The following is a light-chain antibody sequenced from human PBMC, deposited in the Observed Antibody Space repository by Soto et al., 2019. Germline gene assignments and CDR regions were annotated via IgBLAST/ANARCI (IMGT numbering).Light chain of an antibody. Sequence: QSVLTQPPSASGTPGQRVTISCSGSSSNIGSNYVYWYQQLPGTAPKLIIYRNNQRPSGVPDRFSGSKSGTSASLAISGLRSEDEADYYCAAWDDSLSAVVFGGVTKVTVL. CDR2: RNN. V-gene: IGLV1-47*01. CDR1: SSNIGSNY. J-gene: IGLJ2*01. CDR3: AAWDDSLSAVV.